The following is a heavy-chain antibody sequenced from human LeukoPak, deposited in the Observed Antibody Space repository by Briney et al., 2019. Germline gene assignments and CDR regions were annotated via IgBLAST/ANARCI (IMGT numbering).Heavy chain of an antibody. Sequence: ASVKVSCTASGGTFSSYAISWVRQAPGQGREWMGRIIPILGIANYAQKFQGRVTITADKSTSTAYMELSSLRSEDTAVYYCARVGGDGYRFDYWGQGTLVTVSS. V-gene: IGHV1-69*04. D-gene: IGHD5-24*01. CDR2: IIPILGIA. CDR1: GGTFSSYA. CDR3: ARVGGDGYRFDY. J-gene: IGHJ4*02.